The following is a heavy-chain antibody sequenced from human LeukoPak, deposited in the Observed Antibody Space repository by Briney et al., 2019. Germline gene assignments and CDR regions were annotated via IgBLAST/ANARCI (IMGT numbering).Heavy chain of an antibody. V-gene: IGHV4-39*01. CDR3: GAGAYSYAHYDTNFDY. J-gene: IGHJ4*02. CDR1: GGSISSSSYY. D-gene: IGHD5-18*01. Sequence: SETLSLTCTVSGGSISSSSYYWGWIRQPPGKGLEWIGSIYYSGSTYYNPSLKSRVTISVDTSKNQFSLKLSSVTAADTAVYYCGAGAYSYAHYDTNFDYWGQGTLVTVSS. CDR2: IYYSGST.